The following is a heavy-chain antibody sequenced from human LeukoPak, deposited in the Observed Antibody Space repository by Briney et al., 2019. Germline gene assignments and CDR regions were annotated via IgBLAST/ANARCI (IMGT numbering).Heavy chain of an antibody. D-gene: IGHD2-2*01. CDR3: AREKGAVVVPAATYGMDV. CDR2: IIPIFGTA. J-gene: IGHJ6*02. V-gene: IGHV1-69*13. CDR1: GGTFSSYA. Sequence: SVKVSCKASGGTFSSYAISWVRQAPGQGLEWMGGIIPIFGTANYAQKFQGRVTITADESTSTAYMELSSLRSEDTAVYYCAREKGAVVVPAATYGMDVWGQGTTVTASS.